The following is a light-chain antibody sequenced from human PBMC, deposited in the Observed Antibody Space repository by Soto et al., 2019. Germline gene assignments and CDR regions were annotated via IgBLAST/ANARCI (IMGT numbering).Light chain of an antibody. CDR2: VAF. CDR1: QSIALS. CDR3: QQSFRSPIT. V-gene: IGKV1-39*01. Sequence: DIQMTQSPSSLSASVGDTVTMTCRASQSIALSVNWYQQKPGKAPKLLIYVAFTLESGVPSRFNGSGSGTEFTLTIRSLQPEDFATYYCQQSFRSPITFGQGTRLEIK. J-gene: IGKJ5*01.